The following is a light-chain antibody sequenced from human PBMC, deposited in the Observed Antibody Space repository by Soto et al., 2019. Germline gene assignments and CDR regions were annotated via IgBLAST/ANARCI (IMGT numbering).Light chain of an antibody. CDR3: SSYTSSSTYV. CDR2: EVS. CDR1: ISDVGGYNY. V-gene: IGLV2-14*01. J-gene: IGLJ1*01. Sequence: QSVLTQSASVSGSPGQSITISCTGTISDVGGYNYVSWYQQHPGKAPKLMIYEVSNRPSGVSNRFSGSKSGNTASLTISGLQAEDEADYYRSSYTSSSTYVFGTGTKVTVL.